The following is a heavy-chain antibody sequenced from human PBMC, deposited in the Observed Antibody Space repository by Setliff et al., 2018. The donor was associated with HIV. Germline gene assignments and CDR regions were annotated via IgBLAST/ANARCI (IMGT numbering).Heavy chain of an antibody. CDR3: ATSPHGGRGRY. V-gene: IGHV4-61*09. J-gene: IGHJ4*03. CDR1: GGSISSGSYY. CDR2: IYTSGST. Sequence: KPSETLSLTCTVSGGSISSGSYYWSWIRQPAGKGLEWIGHIYTSGSTNYNPSLKSRVTISVDTSKNQFSLKLTSVTAADTAVYYCATSPHGGRGRYWGRGTLVTVSS. D-gene: IGHD2-15*01.